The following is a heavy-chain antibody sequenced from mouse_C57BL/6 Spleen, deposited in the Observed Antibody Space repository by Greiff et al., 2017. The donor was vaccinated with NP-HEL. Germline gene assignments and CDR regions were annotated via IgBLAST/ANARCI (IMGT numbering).Heavy chain of an antibody. J-gene: IGHJ2*01. D-gene: IGHD1-1*01. Sequence: QVQLQQSGPELVKPGASVKISCKASGYAFSSSWMNWVKQRPGKGLEWIGRIYPGDGDTNYNGKFKGKATLTADKSSSTAYMQLSSLTSEDSAVYFCASQDYYGIDYWGQGTTLTVSS. CDR1: GYAFSSSW. V-gene: IGHV1-82*01. CDR2: IYPGDGDT. CDR3: ASQDYYGIDY.